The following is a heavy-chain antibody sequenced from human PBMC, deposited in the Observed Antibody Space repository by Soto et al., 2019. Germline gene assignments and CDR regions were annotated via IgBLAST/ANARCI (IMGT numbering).Heavy chain of an antibody. J-gene: IGHJ4*02. D-gene: IGHD3-22*01. CDR3: ARGDYFDRRFDY. Sequence: LRLSCATSGFTSSSYWMSWVRQPPGKGLEWVATIKQDESEKYYVDSVKGRFTVSRDNAKNSLYLQMNTLRAEDTAVYYCARGDYFDRRFDYWGQGALVTV. V-gene: IGHV3-7*03. CDR2: IKQDESEK. CDR1: GFTSSSYW.